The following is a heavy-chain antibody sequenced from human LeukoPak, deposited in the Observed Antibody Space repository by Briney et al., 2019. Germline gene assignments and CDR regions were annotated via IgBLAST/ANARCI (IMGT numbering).Heavy chain of an antibody. CDR1: GGSISSSSYY. Sequence: SETLSLTCTVSGGSISSSSYYWGWIRQPPGKGIEWIGSIYYSGSTYYNPSLKSRVTISVDTSKNQFSLKLSSVTAADTAVYYCNIYDSSGYYGGYWGQGTLVTVSS. J-gene: IGHJ4*02. CDR2: IYYSGST. D-gene: IGHD3-22*01. V-gene: IGHV4-39*01. CDR3: NIYDSSGYYGGY.